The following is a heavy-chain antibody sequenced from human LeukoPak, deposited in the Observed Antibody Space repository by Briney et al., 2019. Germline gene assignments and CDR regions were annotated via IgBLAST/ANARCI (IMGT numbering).Heavy chain of an antibody. CDR3: SKDLTSDFGGDLDP. Sequence: GGSLRLSCAASGFTFSNYGMHWVRQAPGKGLEWVALINFDGSQKYYADSVKGRFTISRDNSKSTVYLQMNSLRVEDAAVYYCSKDLTSDFGGDLDPWGQGTLVTVSS. J-gene: IGHJ5*02. D-gene: IGHD3-10*01. CDR2: INFDGSQK. CDR1: GFTFSNYG. V-gene: IGHV3-30*02.